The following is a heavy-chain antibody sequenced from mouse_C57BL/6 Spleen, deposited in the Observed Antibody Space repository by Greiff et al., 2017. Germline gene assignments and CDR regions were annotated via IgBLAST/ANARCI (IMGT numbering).Heavy chain of an antibody. V-gene: IGHV1-55*01. CDR1: GYTFTSYW. CDR3: ARYGSSPAWFAY. CDR2: IYPGSGST. D-gene: IGHD1-1*01. Sequence: VQLQQSGAELVKPGASVKMSCKASGYTFTSYWITWVKQRPGQGLAWIGDIYPGSGSTNYNEKFKSKATLTVDTSSSTAYMQLSSLTSEDSAVYYCARYGSSPAWFAYWGQGTLVTVSA. J-gene: IGHJ3*01.